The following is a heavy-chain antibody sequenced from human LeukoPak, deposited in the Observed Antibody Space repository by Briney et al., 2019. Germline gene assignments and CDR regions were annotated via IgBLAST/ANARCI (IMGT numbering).Heavy chain of an antibody. J-gene: IGHJ4*02. V-gene: IGHV3-23*01. CDR3: ATYRQVLLPFES. Sequence: GGSLRLSCAASGFTFSSYGMSWVGQAPGKGLEWVSAISGRGGSTYYGDSVKGRFTISRDNSNTPLYLQMTSLRAEDTAIYYCATYRQVLLPFESWGQGTLVTVSS. CDR1: GFTFSSYG. CDR2: ISGRGGST. D-gene: IGHD2-8*02.